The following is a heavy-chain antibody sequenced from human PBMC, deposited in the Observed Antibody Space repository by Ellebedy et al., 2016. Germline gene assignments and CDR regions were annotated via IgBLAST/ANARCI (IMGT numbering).Heavy chain of an antibody. CDR3: RQGHYADL. CDR2: ISPGSDTT. V-gene: IGHV3-23*01. Sequence: GGSLRLXXVASGFTFGNFFMSWVRQAPGKGLEWVSTISPGSDTTRLADSVKGRFTISRDSSKNSVYLRMNNLRVEDTAVYYCRQGHYADLWGQGTLVTVSS. D-gene: IGHD4-17*01. J-gene: IGHJ4*02. CDR1: GFTFGNFF.